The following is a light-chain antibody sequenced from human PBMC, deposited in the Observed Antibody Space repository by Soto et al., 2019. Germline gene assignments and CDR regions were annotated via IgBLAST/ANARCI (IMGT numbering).Light chain of an antibody. J-gene: IGKJ1*01. V-gene: IGKV3-15*01. CDR3: QQYNNWPPTWA. Sequence: EIVMRQSPATLSVSPGDRATHSYRASQSIGSNLAWYQQKVGQPPRLLIFDASTRATDIPARFTGSGSGTEFTLTISSLQSEDFAVYYCQQYNNWPPTWAFGQGTKVDIK. CDR1: QSIGSN. CDR2: DAS.